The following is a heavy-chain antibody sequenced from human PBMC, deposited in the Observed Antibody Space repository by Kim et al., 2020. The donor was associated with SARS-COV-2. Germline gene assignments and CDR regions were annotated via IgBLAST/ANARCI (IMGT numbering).Heavy chain of an antibody. CDR1: GFIFSSYA. CDR3: AKKGQWQRYYFDY. V-gene: IGHV3-23*01. D-gene: IGHD6-19*01. J-gene: IGHJ4*02. Sequence: GGSLRLSCAASGFIFSSYAMSWVRQAPGKGLEWVSTIGASGTDTFYADSVKGRFTISSDKSKNTLYLQMNSLRGEDTAVYHCAKKGQWQRYYFDYWGQGTQVTVSS. CDR2: IGASGTDT.